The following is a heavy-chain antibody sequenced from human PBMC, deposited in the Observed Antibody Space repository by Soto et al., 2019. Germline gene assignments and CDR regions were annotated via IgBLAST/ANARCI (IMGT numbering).Heavy chain of an antibody. CDR1: GYTFTGYY. CDR3: ARPPGYVSDWYYFDL. V-gene: IGHV1-2*02. CDR2: ISPKSGGT. J-gene: IGHJ4*02. Sequence: QVQLVQSGAEVKKPGASVKVSCEASGYTFTGYYMHWVRQAPGQGFEWMGRISPKSGGTNYAQKFQGRVTMTWDTSINTAYMELSSLMFEDTAVYYCARPPGYVSDWYYFDLWGQGTLVTVSS. D-gene: IGHD3-9*01.